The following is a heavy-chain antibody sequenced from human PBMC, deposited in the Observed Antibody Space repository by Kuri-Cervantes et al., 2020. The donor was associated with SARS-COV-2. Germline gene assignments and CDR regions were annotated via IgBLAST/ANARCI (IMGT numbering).Heavy chain of an antibody. Sequence: GSLRLSCAVYGGSFSGYYWSWIRQPPGKGLEWIGEINHSGSTNYNPSLKSRVTISVDTSKNQFSLKLSSVTAADTAVYYCARGGPDIVVVPAATGAFDIWGQGTMVTVSS. CDR3: ARGGPDIVVVPAATGAFDI. V-gene: IGHV4-34*01. CDR1: GGSFSGYY. D-gene: IGHD2-2*01. CDR2: INHSGST. J-gene: IGHJ3*02.